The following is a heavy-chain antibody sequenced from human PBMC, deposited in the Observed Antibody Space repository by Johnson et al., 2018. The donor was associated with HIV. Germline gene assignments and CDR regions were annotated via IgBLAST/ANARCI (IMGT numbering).Heavy chain of an antibody. CDR2: MSWNRGSI. V-gene: IGHV3-9*01. Sequence: EVQPVESGGGVVQPGRSLRLSCAASGFTLSSYAMHWVRQVPGKRLEGVSGMSWNRGSIGYADSVKGRFTISRDNAKNSLYLQMNSLRAEDTAVYYCARDSTYSSSPLGAFDIWGQGTMVTVSS. CDR1: GFTLSSYA. D-gene: IGHD6-6*01. CDR3: ARDSTYSSSPLGAFDI. J-gene: IGHJ3*02.